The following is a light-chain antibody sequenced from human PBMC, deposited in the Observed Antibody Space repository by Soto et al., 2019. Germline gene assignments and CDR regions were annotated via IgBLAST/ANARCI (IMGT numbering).Light chain of an antibody. CDR1: QSVGTY. CDR2: GAS. CDR3: QQYDSWPPLT. J-gene: IGKJ4*01. V-gene: IGKV3D-15*01. Sequence: EIVLTQSPGTLSLSPGERATLSCTTSQSVGTYLAWYQQKPGQAPRLLMYGASSRATGIPARFSGRGSGTEFILTISSLQSEDFAVYYCQQYDSWPPLTFGGGTKVDI.